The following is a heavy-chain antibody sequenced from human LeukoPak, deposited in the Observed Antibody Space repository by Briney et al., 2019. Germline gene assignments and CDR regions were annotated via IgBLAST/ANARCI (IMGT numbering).Heavy chain of an antibody. V-gene: IGHV3-23*01. CDR1: GFTFSNYA. CDR2: ISGSGGST. J-gene: IGHJ6*02. Sequence: GGSLRLSCAASGFTFSNYAMIWVRQAPGKGLEWVSSISGSGGSTYYADSVKGRFTISRHNSKNTLYLQMNSLRAEDTAVYYCARGSPYYYYGMDVWGQGTTVTVSS. CDR3: ARGSPYYYYGMDV.